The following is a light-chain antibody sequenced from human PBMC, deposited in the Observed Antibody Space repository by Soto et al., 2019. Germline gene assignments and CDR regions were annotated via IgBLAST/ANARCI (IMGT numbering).Light chain of an antibody. CDR1: NNEVGGYKL. V-gene: IGLV2-8*01. CDR2: EGS. Sequence: QSVLTQPASVSGSPGQSITISCTGTNNEVGGYKLVSWYQQHPGKVPKVVIYEGSKRPSGVPDRFSGSRSGNTASLTVSGLQTEDEADYYCGSYAGSNNFVVFGGGTKLTVL. CDR3: GSYAGSNNFVV. J-gene: IGLJ2*01.